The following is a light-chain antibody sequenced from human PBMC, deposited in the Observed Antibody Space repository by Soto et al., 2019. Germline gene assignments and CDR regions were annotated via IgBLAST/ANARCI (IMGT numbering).Light chain of an antibody. J-gene: IGKJ4*01. CDR3: QQYGSSPLT. CDR2: GAS. Sequence: EIVLTQSPGTLPLSPGERATLSCRASQSVSSGFLAWYQQKLGQAPRLLIYGASSRATGIPDRFSGSGSGTDFTLTISRLEPEDFAVYYCQQYGSSPLTFGGGTKVEIK. V-gene: IGKV3-20*01. CDR1: QSVSSGF.